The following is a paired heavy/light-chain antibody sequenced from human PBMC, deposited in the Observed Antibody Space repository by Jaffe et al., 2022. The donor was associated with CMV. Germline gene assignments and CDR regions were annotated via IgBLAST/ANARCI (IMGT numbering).Heavy chain of an antibody. CDR1: GYSISSSNW. V-gene: IGHV4-28*07. Sequence: QVQLQESGPGLVKPSDTLSLTCAVSGYSISSSNWWGWIRQPPGKGLEWIGYIYYSGSTYYNPSLKSRVTMSVDTSKNQFSLKLSSVTAVDTAVYYCARVVSLSVDPHNWFDPWGQGTLVTVSS. CDR2: IYYSGST. D-gene: IGHD5-12*01. CDR3: ARVVSLSVDPHNWFDP. J-gene: IGHJ5*02.
Light chain of an antibody. CDR3: QQSYSTSYT. J-gene: IGKJ2*01. V-gene: IGKV1-39*01. Sequence: DIQMTQSPSSLSASVGDRVTITCRASQSISSYLNWYQQKPGKAPKLLIYAASSLQSGVPSRFSGSGSGTDFTLTISSLQPEDFATYYCQQSYSTSYTFGQGTKLEIK. CDR1: QSISSY. CDR2: AAS.